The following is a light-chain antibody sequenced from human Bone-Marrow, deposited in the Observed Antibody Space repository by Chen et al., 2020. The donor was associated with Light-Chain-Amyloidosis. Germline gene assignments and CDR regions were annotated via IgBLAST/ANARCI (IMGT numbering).Light chain of an antibody. CDR1: SSDVGGYNY. V-gene: IGLV2-14*01. CDR3: SSYTSSSTRV. J-gene: IGLJ3*02. CDR2: EVS. Sequence: QSALTQPAYVSGSPGQSITISCTGTSSDVGGYNYVSWYQQPPGKAPKLMIYEVSNRLSGVSNRFSGSKSGNTAPLTISGLQAEDEADYYCSSYTSSSTRVFGGGTNLTGL.